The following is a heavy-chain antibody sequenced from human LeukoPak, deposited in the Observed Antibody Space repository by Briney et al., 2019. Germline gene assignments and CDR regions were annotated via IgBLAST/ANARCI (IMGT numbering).Heavy chain of an antibody. CDR1: GFTFSSYS. Sequence: SGGSLRLSCAASGFTFSSYSMNWVRQAPGKGLEWVSSISSSSSYIYYADSVKGRFTISRDNAKNSLYLQMNSLRAEDTAVYYCARSRGASLIFDYWGQGTLVTVSS. J-gene: IGHJ4*02. D-gene: IGHD3-10*01. CDR3: ARSRGASLIFDY. V-gene: IGHV3-21*01. CDR2: ISSSSSYI.